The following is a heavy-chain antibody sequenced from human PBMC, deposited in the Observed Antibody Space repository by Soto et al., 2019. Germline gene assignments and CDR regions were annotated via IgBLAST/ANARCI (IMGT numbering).Heavy chain of an antibody. CDR2: IIPIFGIL. CDR1: GGTFSSYA. Sequence: QVQLVQSGAEVKKPGSSVKVSCKASGGTFSSYAITWVRQAPGQGLEWMGGIIPIFGILNYAQKFQGRVTLTADESTTTVYMELSSLRSEDTAVYYCAGTKVFSSTSCPPNYYYYYGMDVWGQGPTVTVSS. CDR3: AGTKVFSSTSCPPNYYYYYGMDV. V-gene: IGHV1-69*01. J-gene: IGHJ6*02. D-gene: IGHD2-2*01.